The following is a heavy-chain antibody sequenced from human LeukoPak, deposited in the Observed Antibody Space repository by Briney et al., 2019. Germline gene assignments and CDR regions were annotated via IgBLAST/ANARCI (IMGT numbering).Heavy chain of an antibody. CDR2: INPSGGST. J-gene: IGHJ4*02. Sequence: ALVKVSCKASGYTFTDYYMHWVRQAPGQGLEWMGIINPSGGSTNYAQKFQGRVTMTRDTSTSTVFIEVTSLRSGDTAVYYCARGRGYGGNSGSAFWGQGTLVTVSS. CDR1: GYTFTDYY. D-gene: IGHD4-23*01. CDR3: ARGRGYGGNSGSAF. V-gene: IGHV1-46*01.